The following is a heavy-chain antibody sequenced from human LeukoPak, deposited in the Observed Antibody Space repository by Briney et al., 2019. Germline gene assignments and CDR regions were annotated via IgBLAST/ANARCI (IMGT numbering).Heavy chain of an antibody. D-gene: IGHD5-18*01. CDR3: ARRRGYSLDY. Sequence: PSETLSLTCTVSGGSITGYYWSWIRQPPGKGLEWIGYIYYSGSTNYNPSLTSRVTISVDTPKNQFSLKLSSVTAADTAVYYCARRRGYSLDYWGQGTLVTVSS. J-gene: IGHJ4*02. CDR1: GGSITGYY. V-gene: IGHV4-59*08. CDR2: IYYSGST.